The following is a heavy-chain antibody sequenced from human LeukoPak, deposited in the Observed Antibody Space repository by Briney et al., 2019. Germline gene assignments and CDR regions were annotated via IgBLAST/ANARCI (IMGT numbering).Heavy chain of an antibody. V-gene: IGHV4-4*07. J-gene: IGHJ4*02. CDR1: GGSISSYY. Sequence: PSETLSLTCTFSGGSISSYYWCWIWQPAAEGLEWIGRIYPSWRNGYNPTLKSRVTMTVHTPKTNSTLNLSSVTAADTAVYYCARQDSGSYGSDYWGQGTLVTVSS. D-gene: IGHD6-19*01. CDR3: ARQDSGSYGSDY. CDR2: IYPSWRN.